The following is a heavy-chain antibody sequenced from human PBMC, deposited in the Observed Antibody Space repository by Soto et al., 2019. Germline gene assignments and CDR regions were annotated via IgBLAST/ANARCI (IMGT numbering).Heavy chain of an antibody. J-gene: IGHJ4*02. V-gene: IGHV4-59*01. D-gene: IGHD6-19*01. CDR1: GASIRNFY. Sequence: QVHLQESGPGLVKPSETMSLTCTASGASIRNFYWNWVRQFPGKGLEWIGHIYNGERTNYNPSLKRRVTISVDTSKNQFSVKLSSVTVADTAVYYCAQTTGWPGFDYWGQGTLVAV. CDR3: AQTTGWPGFDY. CDR2: IYNGERT.